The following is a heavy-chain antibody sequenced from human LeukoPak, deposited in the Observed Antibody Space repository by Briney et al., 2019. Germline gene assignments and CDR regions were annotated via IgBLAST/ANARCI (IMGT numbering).Heavy chain of an antibody. CDR3: AKGMTYSSGWYGGFDY. CDR1: GFTFSDYY. J-gene: IGHJ4*02. V-gene: IGHV3-23*01. Sequence: GGSLRLSCAASGFTFSDYYMSWIRQAPGKGLEWVSAISGSGGSTYYADSVKGRFTISRDNSKNTLYLQMNSLRAEDTAVYYCAKGMTYSSGWYGGFDYWGQGTLVTVSS. D-gene: IGHD6-19*01. CDR2: ISGSGGST.